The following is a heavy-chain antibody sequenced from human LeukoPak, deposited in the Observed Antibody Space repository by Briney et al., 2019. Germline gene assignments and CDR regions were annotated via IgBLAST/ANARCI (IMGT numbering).Heavy chain of an antibody. D-gene: IGHD6-19*01. V-gene: IGHV3-23*01. CDR3: AKSRVAVPGRLNYFDS. Sequence: GGSLRLSCAASGFTFKNYALTWVRQAPGKGPEWVSGISGTGGSTFYADSVKGRFTISRDNPRNTLFLQMYYLKAEDTAIYYCAKSRVAVPGRLNYFDSWGQGAQVTVSS. CDR1: GFTFKNYA. J-gene: IGHJ4*02. CDR2: ISGTGGST.